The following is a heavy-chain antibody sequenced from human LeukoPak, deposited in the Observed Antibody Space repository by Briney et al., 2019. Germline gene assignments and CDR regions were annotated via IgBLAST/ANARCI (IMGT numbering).Heavy chain of an antibody. CDR1: GGTFSSYA. V-gene: IGHV1-69*06. CDR2: IMPTFDTT. D-gene: IGHD3-9*01. J-gene: IGHJ3*02. Sequence: SVKVPCKASGGTFSSYAISWVRQAPGQGLEWMGGIMPTFDTTEYAQKFQGRVTMTEDTSTDTAYMELSSLRSEDTAVYYCATGRRYFAASGAFDIWGQGTMVTVSS. CDR3: ATGRRYFAASGAFDI.